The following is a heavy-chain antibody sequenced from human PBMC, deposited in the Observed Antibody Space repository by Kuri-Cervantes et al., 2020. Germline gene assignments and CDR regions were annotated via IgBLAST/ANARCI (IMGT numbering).Heavy chain of an antibody. CDR1: GGSISSYY. J-gene: IGHJ4*02. D-gene: IGHD2-15*01. V-gene: IGHV4-39*01. CDR3: ARVGSRRASHFDY. Sequence: SETLSLTCTVSGGSISSYYWGWIRQPPGKGLEWIGSIYYSGSTYYNPSLKSRVTISVDTSKNQFSLKLSSVTAADTAVYYCARVGSRRASHFDYWGQGTLVTVSS. CDR2: IYYSGST.